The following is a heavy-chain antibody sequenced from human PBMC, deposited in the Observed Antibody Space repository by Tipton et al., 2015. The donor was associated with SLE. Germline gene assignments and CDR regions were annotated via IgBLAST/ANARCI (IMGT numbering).Heavy chain of an antibody. Sequence: LRLSCSVSGGSISSADYYWSWIRQSAEKGLEWIGRLHSTGYSNYNPSLKSRVTMSLGTSKNQFSLNLNSVTAADTAVYYCARSGALVPAAITWLDPWGQGTLVTVSS. CDR2: LHSTGYS. J-gene: IGHJ5*02. V-gene: IGHV4-61*02. CDR3: ARSGALVPAAITWLDP. CDR1: GGSISSADYY. D-gene: IGHD2-2*01.